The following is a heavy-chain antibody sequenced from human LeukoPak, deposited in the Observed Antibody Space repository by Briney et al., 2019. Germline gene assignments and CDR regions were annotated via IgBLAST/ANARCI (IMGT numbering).Heavy chain of an antibody. Sequence: PGGSLRLSCAASGFTFSSYWMHWVRQAPGKGLEWVSVIYSGGSTYYADSVKGRFTISRDNSKNTLYLQMNSLRAEDTAVYYCARAGDSSGYYYTYFDYWGQGTLVTVSS. CDR2: IYSGGST. CDR1: GFTFSSYW. V-gene: IGHV3-66*01. J-gene: IGHJ4*02. D-gene: IGHD3-22*01. CDR3: ARAGDSSGYYYTYFDY.